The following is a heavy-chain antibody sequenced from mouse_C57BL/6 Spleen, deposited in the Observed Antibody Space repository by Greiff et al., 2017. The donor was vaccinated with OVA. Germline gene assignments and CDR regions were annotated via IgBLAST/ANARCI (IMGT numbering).Heavy chain of an antibody. D-gene: IGHD1-1*01. V-gene: IGHV1-64*01. CDR1: GYTFTSYW. CDR2: IHPNSGST. J-gene: IGHJ4*01. CDR3: ARKATVGAMDY. Sequence: QVQLQQPGAELVKPGASVKLSCKASGYTFTSYWMHWVKQRPGQGLEWIGMIHPNSGSTNYNEKFKSKATLTVDKSSSTAYMQLSSLTSEDSAVYYGARKATVGAMDYWGQGTSVTVSS.